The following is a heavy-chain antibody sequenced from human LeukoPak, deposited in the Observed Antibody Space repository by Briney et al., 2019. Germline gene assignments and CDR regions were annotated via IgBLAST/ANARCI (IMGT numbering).Heavy chain of an antibody. D-gene: IGHD6-13*01. CDR1: GGSFSGYY. CDR2: INHSGST. J-gene: IGHJ6*03. Sequence: KPSETLSLTCAVYGGSFSGYYWSWIRQPPGKGLEWIGEINHSGSTNYNPSLKSRVTISVDTSKNQFSLKLSSVTAADTAVYYCARGFRSSSWYHYYYMDVWGKGTTVTVSS. CDR3: ARGFRSSSWYHYYYMDV. V-gene: IGHV4-34*01.